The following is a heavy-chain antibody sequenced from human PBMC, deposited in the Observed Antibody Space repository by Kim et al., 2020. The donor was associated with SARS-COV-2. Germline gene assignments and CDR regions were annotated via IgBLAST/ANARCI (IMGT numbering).Heavy chain of an antibody. D-gene: IGHD4-17*01. Sequence: DSVKGRLTISRDSAKNSLYLQMNSLRAEDTAVYYCARVGLTTVIYYGMDVWGQGTTVTVSS. V-gene: IGHV3-11*05. CDR3: ARVGLTTVIYYGMDV. J-gene: IGHJ6*02.